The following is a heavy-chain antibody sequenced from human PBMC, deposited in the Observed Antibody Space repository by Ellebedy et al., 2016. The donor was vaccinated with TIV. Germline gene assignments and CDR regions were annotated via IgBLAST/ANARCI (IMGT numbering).Heavy chain of an antibody. Sequence: MPGGSLRLSCSVSGDSINIYYWNWIRLSPAKGLEWIGYIYDLLSPKYNPSLRGRVTMSVDVSKNQFSLNLNSVTAADTAVYYWARGGGSAMDPHYFDSWGQGTLVTVSS. CDR3: ARGGGSAMDPHYFDS. CDR1: GDSINIYY. D-gene: IGHD3-16*01. V-gene: IGHV4-59*12. J-gene: IGHJ4*02. CDR2: IYDLLSP.